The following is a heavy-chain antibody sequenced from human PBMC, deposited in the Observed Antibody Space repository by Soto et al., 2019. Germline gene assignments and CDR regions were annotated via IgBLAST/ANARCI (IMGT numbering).Heavy chain of an antibody. D-gene: IGHD4-17*01. V-gene: IGHV3-30-3*01. CDR2: ISYDGTNR. CDR3: ARESSSTVTTGGGGSAKDY. J-gene: IGHJ4*02. Sequence: QVHLEESGGGVVQPGRSLRLSCAASGLTFSNYAMHWVRQAPGKGLEWVAFISYDGTNRCYPDSVKGRFTISRDNSKNTLYLQMNSLKTEDTAVYYCARESSSTVTTGGGGSAKDYWGQGTLVTVS. CDR1: GLTFSNYA.